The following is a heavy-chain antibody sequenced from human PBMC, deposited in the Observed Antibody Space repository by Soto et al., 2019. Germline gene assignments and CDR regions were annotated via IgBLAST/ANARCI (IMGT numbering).Heavy chain of an antibody. V-gene: IGHV4-30-2*01. CDR1: GGSISSGGYS. D-gene: IGHD2-15*01. CDR3: ARGQVGAAQH. CDR2: IYHSGST. J-gene: IGHJ4*02. Sequence: QLQLQESGSGLVKPSQTLSLTCAVSGGSISSGGYSWSWIRQPPGKGLEWIGYIYHSGSTYYNPSLKSRRTRSIHRSKTQPSLRLSSVTAADTAVYYCARGQVGAAQHWGQGTLVTVPS.